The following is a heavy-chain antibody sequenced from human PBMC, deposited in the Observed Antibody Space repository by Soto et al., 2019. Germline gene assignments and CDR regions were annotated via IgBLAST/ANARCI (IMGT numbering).Heavy chain of an antibody. V-gene: IGHV1-69*01. CDR3: ARGGKERFRGPGMDV. D-gene: IGHD2-21*01. CDR1: GGSFSTYA. Sequence: QVHLVQSGAEVKKPGSSVRVSCRASGGSFSTYAFNWVRLAPGRGLEWLGGIITFFGAAMYAQKFRGRVTITADELTTTAYMELSGLRSDDTAVYYCARGGKERFRGPGMDVWGQGTAVTVS. J-gene: IGHJ6*02. CDR2: IITFFGAA.